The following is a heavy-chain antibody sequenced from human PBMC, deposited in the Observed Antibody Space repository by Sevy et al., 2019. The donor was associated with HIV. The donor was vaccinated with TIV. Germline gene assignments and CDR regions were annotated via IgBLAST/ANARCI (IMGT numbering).Heavy chain of an antibody. J-gene: IGHJ4*02. Sequence: GGSLRLSCAVSGLGLYFRTYGMHWVRQAPGKGLEWVAVIWHDGTTKYYADSVRGRFTISRDNSKSLVYLQMNSLRDEDTAVYYCAKPPDPTTAAGDIFDRWGQGTLVTVSS. CDR2: IWHDGTTK. D-gene: IGHD6-13*01. CDR1: GLGLYFRTYG. CDR3: AKPPDPTTAAGDIFDR. V-gene: IGHV3-33*03.